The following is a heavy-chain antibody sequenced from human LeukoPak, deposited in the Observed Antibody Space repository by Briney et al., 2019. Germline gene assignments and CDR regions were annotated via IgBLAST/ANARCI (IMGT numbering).Heavy chain of an antibody. V-gene: IGHV5-51*01. CDR3: ARTVVVAATLSYYGMDV. Sequence: GESLKISCQGSGYSFTSYWIGWVRQMPGKGLEWMGIIYPGDSDTRYSPSFQGQVTISADKSISTAYLQWSSLKASDTAMYYCARTVVVAATLSYYGMDVWGQGTTVTVSS. D-gene: IGHD2-15*01. CDR1: GYSFTSYW. J-gene: IGHJ6*02. CDR2: IYPGDSDT.